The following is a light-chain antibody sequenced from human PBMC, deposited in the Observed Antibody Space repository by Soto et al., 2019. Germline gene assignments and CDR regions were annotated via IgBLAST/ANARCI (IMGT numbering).Light chain of an antibody. CDR1: SSDVGRYNY. Sequence: QSALTQPASVSGSPGQSITISCTGTSSDVGRYNYVSWYQQYPGKAPKLIIYDVSIRPSGVSNRFSGSKSGNTASLTISGLQDEDEADYYCSSYTSTTTRGVFGGGTQLTVL. V-gene: IGLV2-14*01. J-gene: IGLJ2*01. CDR3: SSYTSTTTRGV. CDR2: DVS.